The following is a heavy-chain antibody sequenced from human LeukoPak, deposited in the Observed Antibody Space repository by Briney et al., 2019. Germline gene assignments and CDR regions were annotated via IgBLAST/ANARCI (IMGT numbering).Heavy chain of an antibody. CDR1: GFTFSRFW. V-gene: IGHV3-15*01. CDR2: IRSKADGGAT. J-gene: IGHJ4*02. D-gene: IGHD3-3*01. Sequence: GGALRVSCTASGFTFSRFWMSLVRQAPGEGLEWVGCIRSKADGGATEYGAPVKARFTISRDDSKDTLYLQMNSLKTEDTALYYCTTLRARSDYWGQGTLATVSS. CDR3: TTLRARSDY.